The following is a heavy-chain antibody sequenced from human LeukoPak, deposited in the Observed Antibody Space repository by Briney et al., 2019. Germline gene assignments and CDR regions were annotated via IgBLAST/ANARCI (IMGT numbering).Heavy chain of an antibody. CDR2: ISGYNGNT. V-gene: IGHV1-18*01. Sequence: ASVKVSCKASGYTFTSYGISWVRQAPGQGLEWMGWISGYNGNTNYAQKLQVRVTMTTDTSTSTAYMELRSLRSDDTAIYYCARDLRSTTNCPEYYYYGMDVWGQGTTVTVSS. CDR1: GYTFTSYG. CDR3: ARDLRSTTNCPEYYYYGMDV. J-gene: IGHJ6*02. D-gene: IGHD2-2*01.